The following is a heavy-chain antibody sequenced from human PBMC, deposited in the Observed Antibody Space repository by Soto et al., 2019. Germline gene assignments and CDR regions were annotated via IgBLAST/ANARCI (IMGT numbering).Heavy chain of an antibody. CDR2: ISYDGSNK. CDR3: ARDLRAVAGKIRYYYYGMDV. Sequence: SLRLSCAASGFTFSSYAMHWVRQAPGKGLEWVAVISYDGSNKYYADSVKGRFTISRDNSKNTLYLQMNSLRAEDTAVYYCARDLRAVAGKIRYYYYGMDVWGQGTTVTVSS. CDR1: GFTFSSYA. V-gene: IGHV3-30-3*01. D-gene: IGHD6-19*01. J-gene: IGHJ6*02.